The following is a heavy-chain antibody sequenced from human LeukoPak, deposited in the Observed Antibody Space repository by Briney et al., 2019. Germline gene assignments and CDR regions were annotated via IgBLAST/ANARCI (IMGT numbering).Heavy chain of an antibody. CDR1: GGSISSGDYY. V-gene: IGHV4-30-4*01. CDR2: IYYSGST. J-gene: IGHJ3*02. Sequence: SETLSLTCTVSGGSISSGDYYWSWIRQPPGKGLEWIGYIYYSGSTYYNPSLKGRVTISVDTSKNQFSLKLSSVTAADTAVYYCAREGQYYDSSGLLMGAFDIWGQGTMVTVSS. CDR3: AREGQYYDSSGLLMGAFDI. D-gene: IGHD3-22*01.